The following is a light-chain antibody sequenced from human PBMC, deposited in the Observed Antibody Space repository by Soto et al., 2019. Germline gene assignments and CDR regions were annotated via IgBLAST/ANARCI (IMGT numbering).Light chain of an antibody. CDR3: QRSASSFVT. CDR2: SAS. CDR1: QSISRF. Sequence: DIQMTQSPSSLSASVGDRVTITCRASQSISRFLNWYQQKPGKAPELLIYSASSLQSGVPSRFTGGGSGTEFTLTITSLHPEDVATCCCQRSASSFVTFGQGTRLELK. V-gene: IGKV1-39*01. J-gene: IGKJ1*01.